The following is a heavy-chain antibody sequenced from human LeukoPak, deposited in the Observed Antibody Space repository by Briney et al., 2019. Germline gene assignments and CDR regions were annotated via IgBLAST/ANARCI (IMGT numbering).Heavy chain of an antibody. CDR3: ARGRAPYQPLYTGPYYYYMDV. CDR1: GYTFTSYD. Sequence: ASVKVSCKASGYTFTSYDINWVRPATGQGLEWMGWMNPNSGNTGYAQKFQGRVTMTRNTSISTAYMELSSLRSEDTAVYYCARGRAPYQPLYTGPYYYYMDVWGKGTTVTVSS. J-gene: IGHJ6*03. D-gene: IGHD2-2*02. CDR2: MNPNSGNT. V-gene: IGHV1-8*01.